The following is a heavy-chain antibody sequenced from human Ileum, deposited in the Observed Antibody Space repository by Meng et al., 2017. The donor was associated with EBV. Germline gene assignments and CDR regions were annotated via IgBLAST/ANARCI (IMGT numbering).Heavy chain of an antibody. CDR1: GGSISSSNG. D-gene: IGHD6-19*01. V-gene: IGHV4-4*02. J-gene: IGHJ4*02. CDR2: IYHSGST. Sequence: GRMRGSGPGLGKPSGPLSLTCAVSGGSISSSNGWSWVRQPPGKGLEWIGEIYHSGSTNYNPSLKSRVTISVDKSKNQFSLNLSSVTAADTAVYYCARVGQWLPIDYWGQGTLVTVSS. CDR3: ARVGQWLPIDY.